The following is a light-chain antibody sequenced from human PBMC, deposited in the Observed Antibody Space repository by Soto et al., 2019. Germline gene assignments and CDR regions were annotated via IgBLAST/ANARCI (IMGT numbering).Light chain of an antibody. V-gene: IGLV1-40*01. Sequence: QSVLTQPTSVSGAPGQRVTISCTGSSSNIGAGYDVHWYQQLPGTAPKLLIYGNSNRPSGVPDRFSGSKSGTSASLAITGLHAEDEADNYCHSYDSSLSGSVFGGGTKVTVL. J-gene: IGLJ2*01. CDR3: HSYDSSLSGSV. CDR2: GNS. CDR1: SSNIGAGYD.